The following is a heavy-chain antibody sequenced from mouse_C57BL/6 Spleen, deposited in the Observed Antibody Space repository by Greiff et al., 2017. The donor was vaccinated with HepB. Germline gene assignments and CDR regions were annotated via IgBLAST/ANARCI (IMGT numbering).Heavy chain of an antibody. V-gene: IGHV5-16*01. J-gene: IGHJ2*01. D-gene: IGHD1-1*01. CDR2: INYDGSST. Sequence: DVKLVESEGGLVQPGRSMKLSCTASGFTFSDYYMAWVRQVPEKGLEWVANINYDGSSTYYLDSLKSRFIISRDNAKNILYLQMSSLKSEDTATYYCARYYYGSSDYFDYWGQGTTLTVSS. CDR1: GFTFSDYY. CDR3: ARYYYGSSDYFDY.